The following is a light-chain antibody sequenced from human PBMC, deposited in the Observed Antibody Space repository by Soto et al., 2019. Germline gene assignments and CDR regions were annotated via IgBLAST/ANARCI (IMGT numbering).Light chain of an antibody. J-gene: IGKJ5*01. V-gene: IGKV3-15*01. CDR3: QQYDTWPIT. Sequence: RATLSCRASQSVNNNLAWYQQKPGQAPRLLIYAASSRATDIPGRFSGSGSGKEFTLSINSLQSEEFAVYYCQQYDTWPITFGQGTRLEI. CDR1: QSVNNN. CDR2: AAS.